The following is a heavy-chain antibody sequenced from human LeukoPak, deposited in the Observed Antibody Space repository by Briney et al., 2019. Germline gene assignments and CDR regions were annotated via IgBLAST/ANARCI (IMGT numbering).Heavy chain of an antibody. V-gene: IGHV4-39*07. CDR2: IFYSGST. D-gene: IGHD3-3*01. CDR3: ARDFLTYYDFWSGPGCWFDP. Sequence: SETLSLTCTVSGGSISTSNYYWGWIRQPPGKGLEWIGNIFYSGSTYYSPSLKSRVTISVDTSKNQFSLKLSSVTAADTAVYYCARDFLTYYDFWSGPGCWFDPWGQGTLVTVSS. J-gene: IGHJ5*02. CDR1: GGSISTSNYY.